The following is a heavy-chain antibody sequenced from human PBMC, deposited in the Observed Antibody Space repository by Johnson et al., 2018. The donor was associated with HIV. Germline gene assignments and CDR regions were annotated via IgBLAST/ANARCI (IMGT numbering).Heavy chain of an antibody. CDR2: ISYDGSNK. D-gene: IGHD3-16*01. Sequence: QVQLVESGGGVVQPGRSLRLSCAASGFTFSSYAMHWVRQAPGKGLAWVAVISYDGSNKYYADSVKGRFTISRDNSKNTLYLQMNSLRAEDTAVYYGARDRPGGRWADAFDIWGQGTMVTVSS. J-gene: IGHJ3*02. CDR3: ARDRPGGRWADAFDI. CDR1: GFTFSSYA. V-gene: IGHV3-30-3*01.